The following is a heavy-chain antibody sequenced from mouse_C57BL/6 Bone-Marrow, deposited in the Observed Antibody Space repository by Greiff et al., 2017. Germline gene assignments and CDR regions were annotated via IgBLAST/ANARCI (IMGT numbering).Heavy chain of an antibody. J-gene: IGHJ1*03. Sequence: VKLQESGPELVKPGASVKISCKASGYAFSSSWMNWVKQRPGKGLEWIGRIYPGDGDTNYNGKFKGKATLTADKSSSTAYMQLSSLTSEDSAVYFCAREGVLLGYFDVWGTGTTVTVSS. D-gene: IGHD1-1*01. CDR1: GYAFSSSW. CDR2: IYPGDGDT. CDR3: AREGVLLGYFDV. V-gene: IGHV1-82*01.